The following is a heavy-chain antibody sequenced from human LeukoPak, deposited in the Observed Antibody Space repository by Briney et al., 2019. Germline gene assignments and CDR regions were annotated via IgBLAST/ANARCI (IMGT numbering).Heavy chain of an antibody. Sequence: SETLSLTCTVSGGSMSDYYWTWLRQPPGKGLEWIGYIHSSGTTNYNPSLKSRVTISVDTSKNQFSLKLSSVTAADTAVYYCARDRYCSGGRCYSGRFDPWGQGTLVTVSS. J-gene: IGHJ5*02. D-gene: IGHD2-15*01. CDR2: IHSSGTT. V-gene: IGHV4-59*01. CDR1: GGSMSDYY. CDR3: ARDRYCSGGRCYSGRFDP.